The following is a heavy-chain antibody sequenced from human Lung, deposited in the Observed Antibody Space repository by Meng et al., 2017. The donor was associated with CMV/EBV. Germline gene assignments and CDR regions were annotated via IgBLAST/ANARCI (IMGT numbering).Heavy chain of an antibody. Sequence: CAVSGGSISNNAYYWSWIRQPPGKGLEWIGYIYYSGDTYHNPSLKSRLTISADTSRNQFSLKLTSVTVADTAVYYCARIGPLFWFDPWGQGTLVTVS. J-gene: IGHJ5*02. CDR1: GGSISNNAYY. D-gene: IGHD2-21*01. V-gene: IGHV4-30-4*08. CDR2: IYYSGDT. CDR3: ARIGPLFWFDP.